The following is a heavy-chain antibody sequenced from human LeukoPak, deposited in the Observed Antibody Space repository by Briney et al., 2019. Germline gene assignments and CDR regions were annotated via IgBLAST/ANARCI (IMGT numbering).Heavy chain of an antibody. J-gene: IGHJ6*02. CDR1: GFSFSAYG. D-gene: IGHD4-17*01. V-gene: IGHV3-33*06. CDR3: AKSSDGDYVFYYYYGMDV. CDR2: IWYDGSSK. Sequence: PGRSLRLSCAASGFSFSAYGVHWVRQAPGKGLEWVAVIWYDGSSKDYADSVKGRFTISRDNSKNTLYLQMNSLRAEDTAVYYCAKSSDGDYVFYYYYGMDVWGQGTTVTVSS.